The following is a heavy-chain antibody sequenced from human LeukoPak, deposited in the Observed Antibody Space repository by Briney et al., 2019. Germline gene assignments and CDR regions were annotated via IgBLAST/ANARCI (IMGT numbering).Heavy chain of an antibody. CDR1: GFTFSGSA. V-gene: IGHV3-73*01. CDR3: TTRVDTAMADYYYGMDV. D-gene: IGHD5-18*01. J-gene: IGHJ6*02. Sequence: RGSLKLSCAASGFTFSGSAMHGVRQASGKGLERVGRIRSTAQSYATEYAASVKGGDTISRDDSKNTAYLQMNTLKTEDTAVYYCTTRVDTAMADYYYGMDVWGQGTTVTVSS. CDR2: IRSTAQSYAT.